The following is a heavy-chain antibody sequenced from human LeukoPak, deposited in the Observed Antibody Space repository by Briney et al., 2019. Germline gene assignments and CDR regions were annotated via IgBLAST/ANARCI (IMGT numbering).Heavy chain of an antibody. V-gene: IGHV1-46*03. CDR2: INPSGGST. D-gene: IGHD3-9*01. CDR3: ARGSGISSYYDILTGSGRFDP. J-gene: IGHJ5*02. CDR1: GYTFTIYY. Sequence: ASVKVSCKASGYTFTIYYMHWVRQAPGQGLEWMGIINPSGGSTSYAHKFQSRVTITRDTSTSTVYMELSSLRSEETAVYYCARGSGISSYYDILTGSGRFDPWGQGTLVTVSS.